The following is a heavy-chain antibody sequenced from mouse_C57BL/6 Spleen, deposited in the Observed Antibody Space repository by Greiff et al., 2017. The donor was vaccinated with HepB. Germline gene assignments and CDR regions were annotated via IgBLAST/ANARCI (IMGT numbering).Heavy chain of an antibody. CDR3: TRCYYGRDYSDY. J-gene: IGHJ2*01. CDR2: IDPETGGT. Sequence: QVQLQQSGAELVRPGASVTLSCKASGYTFTDYEMHWVKQTPVHGLEWIGAIDPETGGTAYNQKFKGKAILTADKSSSTAYMELRSLTSEDSAVYYCTRCYYGRDYSDYWGQGTTLTVSS. CDR1: GYTFTDYE. V-gene: IGHV1-15*01. D-gene: IGHD1-1*01.